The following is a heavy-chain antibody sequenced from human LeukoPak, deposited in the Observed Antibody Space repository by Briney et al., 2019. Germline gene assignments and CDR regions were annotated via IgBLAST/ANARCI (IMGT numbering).Heavy chain of an antibody. Sequence: ASVKVSCKASGGTFSSYAISWVRQAPRQGLEWMGGIIPIFGTANYAQKFQGRVTITADESTSTAYMELSSLRSEDTAVYYCARGGITAAVNYFDYWGQGTLVTVSS. V-gene: IGHV1-69*13. CDR2: IIPIFGTA. CDR3: ARGGITAAVNYFDY. D-gene: IGHD6-13*01. J-gene: IGHJ4*02. CDR1: GGTFSSYA.